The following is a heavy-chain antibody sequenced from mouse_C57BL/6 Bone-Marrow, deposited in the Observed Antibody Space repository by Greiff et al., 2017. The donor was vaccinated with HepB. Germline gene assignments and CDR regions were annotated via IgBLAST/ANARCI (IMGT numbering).Heavy chain of an antibody. CDR2: IYPGSGST. CDR1: GYTFTSYW. CDR3: ARNSPITTRVPRYAVDY. Sequence: VQLQQPGAELVKPGASVKMSCKASGYTFTSYWITWVKQRPGQGLEWIGDIYPGSGSTNYNEKFKSKATLTVDTSSSTAYMQLSSLTSEDSAVYYCARNSPITTRVPRYAVDYWGQGTSDTVSS. V-gene: IGHV1-55*01. D-gene: IGHD1-1*01. J-gene: IGHJ4*01.